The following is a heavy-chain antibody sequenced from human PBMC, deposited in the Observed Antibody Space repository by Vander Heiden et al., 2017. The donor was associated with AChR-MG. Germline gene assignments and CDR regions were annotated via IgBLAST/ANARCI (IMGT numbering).Heavy chain of an antibody. CDR2: IYSGGPA. V-gene: IGHV3-66*01. Sequence: EAQLVESGGGLVQPGGSLRLSCAASGFTVSTNYMTWVRQAPGKGLEWVSAIYSGGPAYYADSVKGRFTISRDNSMYTLYLQMKRVSPEDTPVYCCGRVFIHGYKCYGYWG. CDR1: GFTVSTNY. J-gene: IGHJ4*01. CDR3: GRVFIHGYKCYGY. D-gene: IGHD6-25*01.